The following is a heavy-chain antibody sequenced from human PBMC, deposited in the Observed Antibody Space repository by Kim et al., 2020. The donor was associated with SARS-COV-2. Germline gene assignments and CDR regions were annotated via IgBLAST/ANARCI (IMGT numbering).Heavy chain of an antibody. J-gene: IGHJ4*02. D-gene: IGHD3-10*01. CDR1: GYSISSGYY. CDR3: ARGGVRGVIG. Sequence: SETLSLTCTVSGYSISSGYYWGWIRQPPGKGLEWIGSIYHSGGTYYNPSLKSRVTISVDTSKNQFSLKLSSVTAADTAVYYCARGGVRGVIGWGQGTLVTVSA. V-gene: IGHV4-38-2*02. CDR2: IYHSGGT.